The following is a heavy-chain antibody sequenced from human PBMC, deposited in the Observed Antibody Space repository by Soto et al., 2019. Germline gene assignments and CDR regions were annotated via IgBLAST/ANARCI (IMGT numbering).Heavy chain of an antibody. D-gene: IGHD6-6*01. CDR1: GFTFSSYW. CDR3: ARYSSSSANYYYYYYGMDV. CDR2: INSDGSST. Sequence: PGGSLRLSCAASGFTFSSYWMHWVRQAPGKGLVWVSRINSDGSSTSYADSVKGRFTISRDNAKNTLYLQMNSLRAEDTAVYYCARYSSSSANYYYYYYGMDVWGQGTTVTVSS. J-gene: IGHJ6*02. V-gene: IGHV3-74*01.